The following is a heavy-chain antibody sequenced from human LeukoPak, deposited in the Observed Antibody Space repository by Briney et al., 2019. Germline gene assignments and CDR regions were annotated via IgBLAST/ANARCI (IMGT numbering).Heavy chain of an antibody. V-gene: IGHV3-23*01. J-gene: IGHJ5*02. CDR1: GFTFSNYA. D-gene: IGHD1-26*01. CDR2: ISDSGDHT. Sequence: GGSLRLSCAASGFTFSNYAMSWVRQAPGEGLEWVSAISDSGDHTDYADSVKGRFTISRANSKNTLYLQMNSLRTEDTAVYYCAKDRVGATRFNWFDPWGQGTLVTVSS. CDR3: AKDRVGATRFNWFDP.